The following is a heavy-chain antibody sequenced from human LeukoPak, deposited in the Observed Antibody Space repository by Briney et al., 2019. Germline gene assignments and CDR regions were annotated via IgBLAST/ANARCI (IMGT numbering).Heavy chain of an antibody. D-gene: IGHD4-17*01. CDR2: INHSGST. CDR1: GVSINSSHYY. CDR3: AREDLTTVTPFDY. Sequence: PPETLSLTCTVSGVSINSSHYYWGWIRQPPGKGLEWIGEINHSGSTNYNPSLKSRVTISVDTSKNQFSLKLSSVTAADTAVYYCAREDLTTVTPFDYWGQEPWSPSPQ. V-gene: IGHV4-39*07. J-gene: IGHJ4*01.